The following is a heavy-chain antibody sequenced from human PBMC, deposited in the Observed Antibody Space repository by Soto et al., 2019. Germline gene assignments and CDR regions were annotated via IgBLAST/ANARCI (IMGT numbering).Heavy chain of an antibody. V-gene: IGHV3-74*01. CDR1: GFTFSSYW. Sequence: GGSLRLSCAASGFTFSSYWMHWVRQAPGKGLVWVSRINSDGSSTSYADSVKGRFTISRDNAKNTLYLQMNSLRAEDTAVYYCARSLYYYDSSGYRPFDYWGQGTLVTVPQ. CDR3: ARSLYYYDSSGYRPFDY. CDR2: INSDGSST. J-gene: IGHJ4*02. D-gene: IGHD3-22*01.